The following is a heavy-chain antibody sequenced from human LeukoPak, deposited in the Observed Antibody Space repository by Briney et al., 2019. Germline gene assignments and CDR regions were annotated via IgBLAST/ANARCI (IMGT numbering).Heavy chain of an antibody. CDR1: GFTFSSNA. J-gene: IGHJ4*02. Sequence: AGSLRLSCAASGFTFSSNAMSWVRQAPGTGLEWVSAISGSGGRTYYDDSVNGRFITSRDYSKNTLYLQMHSRRAEDTAVYYCAKVEQLLPYFDYWGQGTLVTVSS. CDR3: AKVEQLLPYFDY. D-gene: IGHD1/OR15-1a*01. CDR2: ISGSGGRT. V-gene: IGHV3-23*02.